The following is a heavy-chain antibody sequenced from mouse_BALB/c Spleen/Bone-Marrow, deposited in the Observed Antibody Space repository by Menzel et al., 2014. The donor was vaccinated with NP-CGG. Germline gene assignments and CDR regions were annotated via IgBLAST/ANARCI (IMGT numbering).Heavy chain of an antibody. CDR1: GFTFSSYG. CDR2: ISGGGGYT. V-gene: IGHV5-9-2*01. CDR3: ARHAYYDQTEVSFVY. Sequence: EVNVVESGGNLVKSGGSLKLSCAASGFTFSSYGMSWVRQTPEKRLEWVATISGGGGYTFYPDSVKGRFTISRDNAKNNLYLQLSSLRSEDTALYYCARHAYYDQTEVSFVYWGQGTLVTVSA. J-gene: IGHJ3*01. D-gene: IGHD2-4*01.